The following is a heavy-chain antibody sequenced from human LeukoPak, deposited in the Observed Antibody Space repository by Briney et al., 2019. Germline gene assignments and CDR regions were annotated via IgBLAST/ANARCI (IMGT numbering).Heavy chain of an antibody. CDR3: ARYYYMDV. J-gene: IGHJ6*03. V-gene: IGHV3-66*01. CDR2: IYSGGST. Sequence: PGGSLRLSCAASRFTVSSNYMSWVRQAPGKGLEWVSVIYSGGSTYYADSVKGRFTISRDNSKNTVYLQMNSLRAEDTAVYYCARYYYMDVWGKGTTVTVSS. CDR1: RFTVSSNY.